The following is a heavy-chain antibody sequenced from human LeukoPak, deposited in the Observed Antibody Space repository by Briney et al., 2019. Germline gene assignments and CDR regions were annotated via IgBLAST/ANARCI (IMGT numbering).Heavy chain of an antibody. V-gene: IGHV4-59*12. J-gene: IGHJ4*02. CDR3: ARVGGPQYTNSIQVDF. D-gene: IGHD2-2*02. CDR1: GGSISSYY. CDR2: IYYSGST. Sequence: SETLSLTCTVPGGSISSYYWTWIRQPPGKGLDWIGYIYYSGSTNYNPSLKSRVTISIDTSKNQFSLKLNSVTAADTAVYYCARVGGPQYTNSIQVDFWGQGTQVTVSS.